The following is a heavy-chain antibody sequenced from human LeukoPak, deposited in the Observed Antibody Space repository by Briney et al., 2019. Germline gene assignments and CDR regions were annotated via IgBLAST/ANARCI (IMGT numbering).Heavy chain of an antibody. CDR3: ALNGREVSSGAFDI. Sequence: PGGSLRLSCAASGFTFSNYAMSWVRQAPGKGLEWVSAISGSGGSTYYADSVKGRFTISRDNSKNTLYLQMNSLRAEDTAVYYCALNGREVSSGAFDIWGQGTMVTVSS. CDR1: GFTFSNYA. D-gene: IGHD3-16*02. V-gene: IGHV3-23*01. CDR2: ISGSGGST. J-gene: IGHJ3*02.